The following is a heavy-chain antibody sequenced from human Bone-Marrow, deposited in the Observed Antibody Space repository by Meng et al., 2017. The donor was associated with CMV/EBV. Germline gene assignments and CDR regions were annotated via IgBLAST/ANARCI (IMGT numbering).Heavy chain of an antibody. CDR1: GFTFSRDA. CDR2: ISYDGRNK. V-gene: IGHV3-30*04. CDR3: ARGVGTTGTTLLDY. D-gene: IGHD1-1*01. J-gene: IGHJ4*02. Sequence: CAASGFTFSRDAMHWVRRAAGKGLEWVAVISYDGRNKDYADSVKGRFTISRDNSKNTLYLQMNSLRAEDTAVYYCARGVGTTGTTLLDYWGQGTLVTVSA.